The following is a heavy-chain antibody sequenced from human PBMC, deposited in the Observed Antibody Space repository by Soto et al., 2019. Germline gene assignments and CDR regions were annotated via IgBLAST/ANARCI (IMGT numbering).Heavy chain of an antibody. CDR3: AKGSSDYDSSGYYYVPAPFDY. V-gene: IGHV3-23*01. Sequence: QPGGSLRLSCAASGFTFSSYAMSWVRQAPGKGLEWVSAISGSGGSTYYADSVKGRFTISRDNSKNTLYLQMNSLRVEDTAVYYCAKGSSDYDSSGYYYVPAPFDYWGQRTL. J-gene: IGHJ4*02. CDR1: GFTFSSYA. CDR2: ISGSGGST. D-gene: IGHD3-22*01.